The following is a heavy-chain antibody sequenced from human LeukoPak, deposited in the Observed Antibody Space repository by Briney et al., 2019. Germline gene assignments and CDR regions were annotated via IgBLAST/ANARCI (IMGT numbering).Heavy chain of an antibody. Sequence: SETLSLTCTVSGYSISSGYYWGWIRQPPGKGLEWIGSIIHSGSTYYNPSLKSRVTISVDTSKNQFSLKLSSVTAADTAVYYCARERGYFDTRDYWGQGTLVTVSS. CDR3: ARERGYFDTRDY. J-gene: IGHJ4*02. CDR2: IIHSGST. CDR1: GYSISSGYY. D-gene: IGHD3-9*01. V-gene: IGHV4-38-2*02.